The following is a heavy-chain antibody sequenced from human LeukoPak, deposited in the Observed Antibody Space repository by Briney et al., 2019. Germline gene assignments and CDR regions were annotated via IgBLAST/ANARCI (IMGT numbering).Heavy chain of an antibody. J-gene: IGHJ4*02. CDR3: ARAARWLQSALDDY. CDR2: INPNNGGT. D-gene: IGHD5-24*01. CDR1: GYTFTAYY. V-gene: IGHV1-2*02. Sequence: ASVKVSFKSSGYTFTAYYIHWVRQAPGQGLEWMGWINPNNGGTNYAQKFQGRVTITRATSINTAYMELSSLRSDDTAVYYCARAARWLQSALDDYWGQGTLVTVSS.